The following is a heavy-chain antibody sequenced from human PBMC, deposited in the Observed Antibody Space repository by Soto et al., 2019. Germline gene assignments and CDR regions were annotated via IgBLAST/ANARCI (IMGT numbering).Heavy chain of an antibody. CDR2: IYYSGST. V-gene: IGHV4-39*01. CDR3: ARQNGDNWNYYYWFDP. CDR1: GGSISSSSYY. D-gene: IGHD1-7*01. Sequence: SETLSLTCTVSGGSISSSSYYWGWIRQPPGKGLEWIGSIYYSGSTYYNPSLKSRVTISVDTSKNQFSLKLSSVTAADTAVYYCARQNGDNWNYYYWFDPWGQGTLVTVSS. J-gene: IGHJ5*02.